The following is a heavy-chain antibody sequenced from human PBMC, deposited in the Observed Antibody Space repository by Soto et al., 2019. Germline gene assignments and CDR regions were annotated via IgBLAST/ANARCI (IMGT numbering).Heavy chain of an antibody. CDR2: IYPGDSNT. Sequence: GESLKISCKGSGYSFTSYWIGWVRQLPGKGLEWMGIIYPGDSNTIYSPSFQGHITISADKSITTAYLHWSSLRASDTAMYYCARQDGYFRSYYYDMDVWGQGTTVTVSS. D-gene: IGHD5-12*01. CDR1: GYSFTSYW. J-gene: IGHJ6*02. V-gene: IGHV5-51*01. CDR3: ARQDGYFRSYYYDMDV.